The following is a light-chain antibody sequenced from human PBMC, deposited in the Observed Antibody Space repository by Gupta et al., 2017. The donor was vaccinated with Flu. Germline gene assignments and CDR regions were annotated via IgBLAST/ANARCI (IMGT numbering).Light chain of an antibody. V-gene: IGLV2-14*01. CDR3: SSYSSRSDVV. CDR2: EVS. J-gene: IGLJ2*01. Sequence: QSPLTQPASVSGSPGPSITISCTGTSSDVGGYNYVSWYQQHPGKAPKLMIYEVSNRPSGVSNRFSGSKSGNTASLTISGSQAEDEADYYCSSYSSRSDVVFGGGTKLTVL. CDR1: SSDVGGYNY.